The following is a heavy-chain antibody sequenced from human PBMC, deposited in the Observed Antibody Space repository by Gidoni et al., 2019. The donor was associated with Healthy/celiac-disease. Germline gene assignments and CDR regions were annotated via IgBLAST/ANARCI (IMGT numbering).Heavy chain of an antibody. J-gene: IGHJ4*02. V-gene: IGHV3-48*01. CDR3: ARRPPQRDTFLYDYSNYQDY. Sequence: EVQLVESGGGLVQPGGSLRLSCAASGFTFSSSSMNCVRQAPGKGLEWVSYISSSSSTIYDADSVKGRFTISRDNAKNSLYLQMNSLRAEDTAVYYCARRPPQRDTFLYDYSNYQDYWGQGTLVTVSS. CDR1: GFTFSSSS. D-gene: IGHD4-4*01. CDR2: ISSSSSTI.